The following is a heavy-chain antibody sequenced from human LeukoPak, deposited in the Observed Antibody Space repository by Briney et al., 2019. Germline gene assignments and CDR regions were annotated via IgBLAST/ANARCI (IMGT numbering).Heavy chain of an antibody. V-gene: IGHV4-4*07. CDR1: GGSISIYY. CDR3: ARAYSSSSVART. Sequence: SETLSLTCTVSGGSISIYYWSWIRQPAGKGLEWIGRIYTSGSTNYNPSLKSRVTISVDTSKNQFSLKLSSVTAADTAVYYCARAYSSSSVARTWGQGTLVTVSS. CDR2: IYTSGST. J-gene: IGHJ5*02. D-gene: IGHD6-13*01.